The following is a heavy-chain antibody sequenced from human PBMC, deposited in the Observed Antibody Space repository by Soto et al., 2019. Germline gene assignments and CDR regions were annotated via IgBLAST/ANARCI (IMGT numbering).Heavy chain of an antibody. Sequence: GGSLRLSCAASGFTFSTYSMNWVRRAPGKGLEWVSYISSSSSTIFYTDYVKGRFTVSRDNAKNSLYLQMKSLRAEDTAVYYSGSTYYNPSLKSRVTISADTSISTAYLQWTSLKASDTAMYYCARSRRGAYSSGWYSPSGYYNYGIDVWGQGTKVTVS. V-gene: IGHV3-48*01. CDR2: ISSSSSTI. CDR1: GFTFSTYS. J-gene: IGHJ6*02. D-gene: IGHD3-10*01. CDR3: GSTYYNPSLKSRVTISADTSISTAYLQWTSLKASDTAMYYCARSRRGAYSSGWYSPSGYYNYGIDV.